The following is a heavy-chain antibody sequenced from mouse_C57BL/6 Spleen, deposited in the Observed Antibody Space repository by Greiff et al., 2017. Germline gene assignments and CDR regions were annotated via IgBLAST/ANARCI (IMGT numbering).Heavy chain of an antibody. V-gene: IGHV1-81*01. CDR2: IYPRSGNT. D-gene: IGHD1-1*01. CDR3: ARGDYGSSYGFDY. CDR1: GYTFTSYG. J-gene: IGHJ2*01. Sequence: QVQLKQSGAELARPGASVKLSCKASGYTFTSYGISWVKQRTGQGLEWIGEIYPRSGNTSYNEKFKGKATLTADKSSSTAYMELRSLTSEDSAVYFCARGDYGSSYGFDYGGQGTTLTVSS.